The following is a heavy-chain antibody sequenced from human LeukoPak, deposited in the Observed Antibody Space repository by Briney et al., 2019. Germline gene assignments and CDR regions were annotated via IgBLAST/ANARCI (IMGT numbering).Heavy chain of an antibody. CDR2: IYTSGGT. V-gene: IGHV4-4*09. D-gene: IGHD6-6*01. CDR3: ARLTRLSTSPDRYYLDY. J-gene: IGHJ4*02. CDR1: GGSISSYF. Sequence: SETLSLTCTVSGGSISSYFWSWIRQPPGKGLEWIGYIYTSGGTNYIPSLKGRVTISIDTSKNQFSLKLSSVTATDSAVYYCARLTRLSTSPDRYYLDYWGQGTLVTVSS.